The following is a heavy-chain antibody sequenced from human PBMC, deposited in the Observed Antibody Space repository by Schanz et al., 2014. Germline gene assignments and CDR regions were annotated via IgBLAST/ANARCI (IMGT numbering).Heavy chain of an antibody. V-gene: IGHV3-33*01. D-gene: IGHD7-27*01. CDR2: ISYDGSFK. CDR3: ARELPGVVAFDF. Sequence: VHLLESGGGLVQPGGSLRLSCAASGFNFGSHGMHWVRQAPGKGLEWVAVISYDGSFKNYADSVRGRITMSRDNSKNTMYLQINNLRADDTAVYYCARELPGVVAFDFWGQGTMVTVSS. CDR1: GFNFGSHG. J-gene: IGHJ3*01.